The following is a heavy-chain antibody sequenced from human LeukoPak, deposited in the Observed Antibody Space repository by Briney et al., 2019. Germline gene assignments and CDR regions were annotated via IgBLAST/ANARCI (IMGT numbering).Heavy chain of an antibody. J-gene: IGHJ4*02. CDR1: GFTFSSFG. V-gene: IGHV3-30*03. CDR3: AREAEIAVADTHFDY. D-gene: IGHD6-19*01. Sequence: GGSLRLSCAASGFTFSSFGMHWVRQAPGNGLEWVAVISYDGSNKYYADSVKGRFTISRDNSKNTLYLQMNSLRAEDTAVYYCAREAEIAVADTHFDYWGQGTLVTVSS. CDR2: ISYDGSNK.